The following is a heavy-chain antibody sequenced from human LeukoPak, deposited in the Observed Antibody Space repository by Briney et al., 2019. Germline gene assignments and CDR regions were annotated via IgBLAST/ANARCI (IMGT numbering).Heavy chain of an antibody. D-gene: IGHD3-10*01. J-gene: IGHJ5*02. CDR1: GGSTSSYY. Sequence: PSETLSLTCTVSGGSTSSYYWSWIRQPAGKGLEWIGRIYSSGSTNYNPSLKSRVTMSVDTSKNQFSLKLNSVTAADTAVYYCARGGYYYGSGSSYNWFDPWGQGALVAVSS. V-gene: IGHV4-4*07. CDR3: ARGGYYYGSGSSYNWFDP. CDR2: IYSSGST.